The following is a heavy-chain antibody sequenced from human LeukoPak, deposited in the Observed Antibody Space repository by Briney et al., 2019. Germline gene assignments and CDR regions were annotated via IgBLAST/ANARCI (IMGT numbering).Heavy chain of an antibody. Sequence: ASVKLSCKASGYTFTGYYMHWVRQAPGQGLEWMGWINPNSGGTNYAQKFQGRVTMTRDTSISTAYMELSRLRSDDTAVYYCARGIAVAGTRFDPWGQGTLVTVSS. CDR1: GYTFTGYY. CDR2: INPNSGGT. CDR3: ARGIAVAGTRFDP. J-gene: IGHJ5*02. V-gene: IGHV1-2*02. D-gene: IGHD6-19*01.